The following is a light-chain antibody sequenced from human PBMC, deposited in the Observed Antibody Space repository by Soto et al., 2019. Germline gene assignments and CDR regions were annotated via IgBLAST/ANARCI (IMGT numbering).Light chain of an antibody. CDR3: SSYTISSTPVV. CDR2: DVS. CDR1: SSDVGGYNY. J-gene: IGLJ2*01. Sequence: QSALTQPASVSGSPGQSITISCTGTSSDVGGYNYVSWYQQHPGKAPKLMIYDVSNRPSGVSNRFSGSKSGNTASLTISGLQAEDEADYYFSSYTISSTPVVFGGGTKLTVL. V-gene: IGLV2-14*01.